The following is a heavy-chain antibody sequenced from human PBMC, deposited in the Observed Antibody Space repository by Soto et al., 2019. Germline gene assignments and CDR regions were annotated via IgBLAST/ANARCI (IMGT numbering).Heavy chain of an antibody. D-gene: IGHD1-26*01. J-gene: IGHJ4*02. CDR1: GFTFISYA. CDR2: ISGSGANT. Sequence: LRLSCGASGFTFISYAMSWVRHVPGKGLEWISSISGSGANTWYAGSVQGRFIISRDNSKSTVSLHMSSLRVEDTAIYYCARDRATFDSWGQGTLVTVSS. CDR3: ARDRATFDS. V-gene: IGHV3-23*01.